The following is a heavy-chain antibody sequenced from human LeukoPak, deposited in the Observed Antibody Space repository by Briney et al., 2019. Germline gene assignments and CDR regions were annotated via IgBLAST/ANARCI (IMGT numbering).Heavy chain of an antibody. CDR3: TRHLSDYYYIVV. Sequence: PSETLSLTCTVSGGSISSGDYYWGWIRQPQGKGLEWIGSIYNSGSTYYNASPKSRVTISVDTTKNQFSLKLSSVTAADAAVYYCTRHLSDYYYIVVWGKGTTVTASS. J-gene: IGHJ6*03. D-gene: IGHD6-25*01. V-gene: IGHV4-39*01. CDR2: IYNSGST. CDR1: GGSISSGDYY.